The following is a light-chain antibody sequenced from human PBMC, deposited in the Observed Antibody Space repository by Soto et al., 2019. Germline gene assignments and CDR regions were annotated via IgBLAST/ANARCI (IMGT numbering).Light chain of an antibody. J-gene: IGKJ1*01. V-gene: IGKV3-15*01. Sequence: VMTQSPATLSVSPGERVTLSCRASQSVGNNLAWYRQKPGQAPRLLIYGASTRATGIPARLSGSGSGTAFTLTISSLQSEDFAMYYCQRYDSLRTFGQGTKVDIK. CDR1: QSVGNN. CDR3: QRYDSLRT. CDR2: GAS.